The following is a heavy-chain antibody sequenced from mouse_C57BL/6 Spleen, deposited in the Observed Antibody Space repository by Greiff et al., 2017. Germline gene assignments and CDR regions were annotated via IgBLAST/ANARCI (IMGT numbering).Heavy chain of an antibody. V-gene: IGHV1-64*01. CDR2: IHPNSGST. J-gene: IGHJ3*01. CDR3: ASPGSWFAY. D-gene: IGHD4-1*01. Sequence: VQLQQPGAELVKPGASVKLSCKASGYTFTSYWMHWVKQRPGQGLEWIGMIHPNSGSTNYNEKFKSKATLTVDKSSSTAYMQLSSLTSEDSAVYYCASPGSWFAYWGQGTLVTVSA. CDR1: GYTFTSYW.